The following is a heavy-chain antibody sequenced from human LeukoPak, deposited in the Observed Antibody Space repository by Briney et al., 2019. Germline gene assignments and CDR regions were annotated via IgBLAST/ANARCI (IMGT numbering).Heavy chain of an antibody. CDR3: ARNNGMDV. CDR1: GFTFSSYW. CDR2: VNRDGSET. Sequence: GGSLRLSCAASGFTFSSYWMTWVRQVPGRGPEWVANVNRDGSETYYLDSVRGRFTISKDNAKNSLYLQMNSLRAEDTALYHCARNNGMDVWGQGTTVIVSS. J-gene: IGHJ6*02. V-gene: IGHV3-7*03.